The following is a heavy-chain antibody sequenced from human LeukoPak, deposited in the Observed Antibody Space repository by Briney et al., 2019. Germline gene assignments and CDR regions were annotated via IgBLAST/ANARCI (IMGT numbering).Heavy chain of an antibody. Sequence: GGSLRLSCAASGFTFSSYGMHWVRQAPGKGLEWVAFIRYDGSNKYYADSVKGRFTISRDNSKNTLYLQMNSLRAEDTAVYYCAKRADYYDSSRALYDAFDLWGQGTMVTVSS. D-gene: IGHD3-16*01. V-gene: IGHV3-30*02. CDR2: IRYDGSNK. CDR1: GFTFSSYG. J-gene: IGHJ3*01. CDR3: AKRADYYDSSRALYDAFDL.